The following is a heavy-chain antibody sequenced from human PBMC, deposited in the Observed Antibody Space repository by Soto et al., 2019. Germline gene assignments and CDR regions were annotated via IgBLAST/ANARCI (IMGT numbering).Heavy chain of an antibody. Sequence: EVQLLESGGGLVQPGGSLRLSCAASGFTFSSYAMTWVRQAPGKGLEWVSGISGSGGSTYYADSVKGRFTISRDNSKNAQHLQMNSLRAEDTAVYYCAKAQYSGYEFSRNFDSWGQGTLVTVSS. CDR2: ISGSGGST. D-gene: IGHD5-12*01. CDR1: GFTFSSYA. J-gene: IGHJ4*02. CDR3: AKAQYSGYEFSRNFDS. V-gene: IGHV3-23*01.